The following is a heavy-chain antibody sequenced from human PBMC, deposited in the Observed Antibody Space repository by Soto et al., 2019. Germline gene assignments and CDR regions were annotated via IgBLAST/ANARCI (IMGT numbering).Heavy chain of an antibody. D-gene: IGHD3-10*02. CDR2: IYHSGNT. Sequence: SETLSLTCTVSGDSISNYYWSWIRQPPGKGLEWIGSIYHSGNTNYNPSLKSRVTISLDTSKNQFSLKLSSVTAADTAMYYCARVPSPFSIATMFLNWFDPWGPGTQVTVS. CDR3: ARVPSPFSIATMFLNWFDP. J-gene: IGHJ5*02. V-gene: IGHV4-59*01. CDR1: GDSISNYY.